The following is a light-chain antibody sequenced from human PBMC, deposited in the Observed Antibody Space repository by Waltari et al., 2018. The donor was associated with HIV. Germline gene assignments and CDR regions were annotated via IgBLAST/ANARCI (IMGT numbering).Light chain of an antibody. CDR1: SSDIGGYNY. V-gene: IGLV2-14*01. J-gene: IGLJ1*01. CDR2: EVS. Sequence: QSALTQPASVSGSLGQSITISCSGTSSDIGGYNYISWYQHYPGKAPKLIIYEVSNRPSGVSDRFSSSKSANTASLTISGLQADDEADYYCSSYTSRGTRYVFGTGTKVTVL. CDR3: SSYTSRGTRYV.